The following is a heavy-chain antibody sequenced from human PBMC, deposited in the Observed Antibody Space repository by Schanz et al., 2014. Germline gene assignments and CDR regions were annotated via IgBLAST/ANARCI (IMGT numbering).Heavy chain of an antibody. J-gene: IGHJ4*02. V-gene: IGHV1-3*04. Sequence: QVHLVQSGAEVKRPGASVKVSCKASEYSFTSYSMHWVRQAPGQRLEWMGWINTGSGDTKYSQNFQGRVTITRDTSASTAYMELRSLRSDDTAVYYCARDAADFYDILTEEDYWGQGTRVTVAS. CDR2: INTGSGDT. CDR1: EYSFTSYS. D-gene: IGHD3-9*01. CDR3: ARDAADFYDILTEEDY.